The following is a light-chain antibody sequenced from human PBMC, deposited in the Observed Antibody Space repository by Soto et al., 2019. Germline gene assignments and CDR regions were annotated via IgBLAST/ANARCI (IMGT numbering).Light chain of an antibody. J-gene: IGLJ3*02. Sequence: QTVVTQEPSFSVSPGRTLTLTCGLSSGSVSTSYYPSWYQQTPGQAPRTLIYSTNTRSSGVPDRFSGSILGNKAALTITGAQADDESDYYCVLYMGSGIWVFGGGTKLTVL. CDR3: VLYMGSGIWV. CDR1: SGSVSTSYY. CDR2: STN. V-gene: IGLV8-61*01.